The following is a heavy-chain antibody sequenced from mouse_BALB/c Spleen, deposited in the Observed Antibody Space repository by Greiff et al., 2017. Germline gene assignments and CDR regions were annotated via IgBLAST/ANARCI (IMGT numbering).Heavy chain of an antibody. CDR1: GFTFSDYY. D-gene: IGHD1-1*01. Sequence: EVKLQQSGGGLVKPGGSLKLSCAASGFTFSDYYMYWVRQTPEKRLEWVATISDGGSYTYYPDSVKGRFTISRDNAKNNLYLQMSSLKSEDTAMYYCARGYYGSTWFAYWGQGTLVTVSA. J-gene: IGHJ3*01. CDR2: ISDGGSYT. V-gene: IGHV5-4*02. CDR3: ARGYYGSTWFAY.